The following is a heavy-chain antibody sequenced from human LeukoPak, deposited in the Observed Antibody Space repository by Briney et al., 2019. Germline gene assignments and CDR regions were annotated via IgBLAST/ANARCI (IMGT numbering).Heavy chain of an antibody. J-gene: IGHJ4*02. Sequence: ASVKVSCKASGYTFTTSHMHWVRQAPGQGLEWMGIIIPSGGSTSYAQKLQGRVTMTSDTSTSTAYMEPSSLKSEDTAVYYCARDGGDGSGYYYYDYWGQGTLVTVSS. CDR1: GYTFTTSH. CDR3: ARDGGDGSGYYYYDY. V-gene: IGHV1-46*04. D-gene: IGHD3-22*01. CDR2: IIPSGGST.